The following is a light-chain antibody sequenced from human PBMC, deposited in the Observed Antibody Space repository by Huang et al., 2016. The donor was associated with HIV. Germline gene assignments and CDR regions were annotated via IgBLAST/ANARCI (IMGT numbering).Light chain of an antibody. J-gene: IGKJ4*01. CDR1: QSIDTS. CDR2: AAS. CDR3: WQSYSTSLT. V-gene: IGKV1-39*01. Sequence: DIQMTQSPSSLSASVGDRVTITCRASQSIDTSINWYQQKPGKAPKLRIYAASIVQTGVPLIFGGCGSGPDVPLTISSLQPEDFATFYCWQSYSTSLTFGQGTKVEIK.